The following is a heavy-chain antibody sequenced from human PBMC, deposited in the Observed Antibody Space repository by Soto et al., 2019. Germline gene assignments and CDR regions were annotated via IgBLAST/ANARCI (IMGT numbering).Heavy chain of an antibody. CDR1: GFTFSSYA. D-gene: IGHD6-6*01. CDR3: AKDRGYSSSPFDY. J-gene: IGHJ4*02. V-gene: IGHV3-23*01. CDR2: ISGSGGST. Sequence: EVQLLESGGGLVQPGGSLRLSCAASGFTFSSYAMSWVRQAPGKGLEWVSAISGSGGSTYYADSVKGRFTISRDNSKNRVYRQMNSLRAEDTAVYYCAKDRGYSSSPFDYWGQGTLVTVSS.